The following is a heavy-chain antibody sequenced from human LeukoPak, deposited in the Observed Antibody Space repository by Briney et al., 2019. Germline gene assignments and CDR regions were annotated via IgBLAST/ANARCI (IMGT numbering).Heavy chain of an antibody. Sequence: GGSLRLSCAASGFTFSSYWMSWVRQAPGKGLEWVANIKQDGSEKNYVDSVKGRFTISRDNAKNSLLLQMDSLRAEDTAVYYCARDDDYGSGSLNPYYYYGMDVWGKGTTVTVSS. D-gene: IGHD3-10*01. V-gene: IGHV3-7*03. CDR3: ARDDDYGSGSLNPYYYYGMDV. CDR2: IKQDGSEK. CDR1: GFTFSSYW. J-gene: IGHJ6*04.